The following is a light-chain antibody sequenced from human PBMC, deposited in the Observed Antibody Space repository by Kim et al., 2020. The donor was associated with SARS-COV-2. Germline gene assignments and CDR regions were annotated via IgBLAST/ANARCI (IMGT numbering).Light chain of an antibody. CDR3: SSYTSSTTNYV. CDR2: DVS. Sequence: QSVTISCTGTSSDVGGYTYVSWYQQHPGKVPKLMIYDVSNRPSGVPNRFSASKSGNTASLTISGLQAEDEADYYCSSYTSSTTNYVFGTGTKVTVL. V-gene: IGLV2-14*03. CDR1: SSDVGGYTY. J-gene: IGLJ1*01.